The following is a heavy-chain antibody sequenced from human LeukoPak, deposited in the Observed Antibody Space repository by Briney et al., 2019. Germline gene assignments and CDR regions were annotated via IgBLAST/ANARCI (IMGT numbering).Heavy chain of an antibody. Sequence: PGRSLRLSCAASEFTFSSYGMHWVRQAPGKGLEWVAVISYDGSNKYYADSVKGRFTISRDNSKNTLYLQMNSLRAEDTAVYYCANIGYYDSSGYFAAFDIWGQGTMVTVSS. CDR1: EFTFSSYG. D-gene: IGHD3-22*01. J-gene: IGHJ3*02. CDR2: ISYDGSNK. V-gene: IGHV3-30*18. CDR3: ANIGYYDSSGYFAAFDI.